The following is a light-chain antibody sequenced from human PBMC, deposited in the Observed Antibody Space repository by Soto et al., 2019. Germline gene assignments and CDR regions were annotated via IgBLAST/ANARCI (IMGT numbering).Light chain of an antibody. J-gene: IGKJ5*01. Sequence: ELVFTHSPGTLSLSPGERATLSCRASQSISSRYLAWYQQKPGQSPRLLIYGASTRATGIPARFSGSGSGTEFTLTISSLQSEDFAVYYCQQYNNWPPITFGQGTRLEIK. CDR3: QQYNNWPPIT. V-gene: IGKV3-15*01. CDR2: GAS. CDR1: QSISSRY.